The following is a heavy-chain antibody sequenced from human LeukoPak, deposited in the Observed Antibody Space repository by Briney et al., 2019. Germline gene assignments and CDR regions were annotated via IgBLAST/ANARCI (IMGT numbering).Heavy chain of an antibody. CDR2: IYPGDSDT. CDR3: ARQDGNGYFYFDF. CDR1: GYSFSTYW. Sequence: GESLKISCKGSGYSFSTYWIGWVRQMPGKGLEWMGIIYPGDSDTRYSPSFQGQVTISADKSISTAYLQWSSLKASDTAIYYCARQDGNGYFYFDFWGQGTLVTVSS. V-gene: IGHV5-51*01. D-gene: IGHD5-24*01. J-gene: IGHJ4*02.